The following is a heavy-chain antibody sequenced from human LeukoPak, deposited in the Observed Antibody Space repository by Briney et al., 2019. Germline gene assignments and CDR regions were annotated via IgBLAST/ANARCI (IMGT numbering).Heavy chain of an antibody. J-gene: IGHJ4*02. Sequence: HPWGSLRLSCAASGFTFSSYAMSWVRQAPGKGLEWVSAISGSGGSTYYADSVKGRFTISRDNSKNTLYLQMNSLRAEDTAVYYCAKNSGYDFLPNFDYWGQGTLVTVSS. D-gene: IGHD5-12*01. CDR3: AKNSGYDFLPNFDY. CDR2: ISGSGGST. CDR1: GFTFSSYA. V-gene: IGHV3-23*01.